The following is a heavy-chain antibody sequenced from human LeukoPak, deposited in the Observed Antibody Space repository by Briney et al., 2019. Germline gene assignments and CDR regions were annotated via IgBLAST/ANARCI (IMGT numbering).Heavy chain of an antibody. V-gene: IGHV3-74*01. CDR3: SRGYSSSWYNWFDP. D-gene: IGHD6-13*01. CDR1: GFTFRTFF. J-gene: IGHJ5*02. Sequence: GGSLRLSCAASGFTFRTFFMHWVRQGEGKGLLWVSRINSDGSSTSYADAVKGRFTISRDNANNMLYLQMNSLRAEDAAVYYCSRGYSSSWYNWFDPWGQGTLVTVSS. CDR2: INSDGSST.